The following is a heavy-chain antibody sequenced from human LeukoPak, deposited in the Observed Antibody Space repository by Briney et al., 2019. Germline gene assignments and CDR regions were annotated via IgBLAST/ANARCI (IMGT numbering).Heavy chain of an antibody. Sequence: GGSLGLSCAASGFTFSSYWMHWVRRAPGKGLVWVSRITTDGSVTHYADSVKGRFTISRDNAKNTLYLQMNSLGAEDTAVYYCARSYDHWGQGTLVTVSS. V-gene: IGHV3-74*01. CDR2: ITTDGSVT. D-gene: IGHD3-10*01. CDR3: ARSYDH. CDR1: GFTFSSYW. J-gene: IGHJ4*02.